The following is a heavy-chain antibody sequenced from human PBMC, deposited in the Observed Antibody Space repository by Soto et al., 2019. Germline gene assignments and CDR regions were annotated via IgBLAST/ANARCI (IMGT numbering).Heavy chain of an antibody. J-gene: IGHJ3*02. D-gene: IGHD2-8*01. Sequence: ESGGGVVHPGGSLRLSCAASSVTFSNSGIHWVRQAPGKGLEWLAVISYDAKREYFADSVRGRFTVSRDNSGDTLYLQMNTXXXXXTXXXXXXXXXXXXXSNGXLAFDMWGQGTMVTVSS. CDR1: SVTFSNSG. V-gene: IGHV3-30*03. CDR3: XXXXXXXXSNGXLAFDM. CDR2: ISYDAKRE.